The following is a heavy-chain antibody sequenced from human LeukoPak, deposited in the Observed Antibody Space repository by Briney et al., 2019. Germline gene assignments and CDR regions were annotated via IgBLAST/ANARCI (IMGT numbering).Heavy chain of an antibody. J-gene: IGHJ3*02. D-gene: IGHD3-22*01. V-gene: IGHV3-48*04. CDR3: ASEYLYHYDSSGYNRDAFDI. CDR1: GITFSSYN. Sequence: GGSLRLSCAASGITFSSYNMNWVRQAPGKGLEWVSYISSSGSTIYYADSVKGRFTISRDNAKNSLYLQMNSLRAEDTAVYYCASEYLYHYDSSGYNRDAFDIWGQGTMLTVS. CDR2: ISSSGSTI.